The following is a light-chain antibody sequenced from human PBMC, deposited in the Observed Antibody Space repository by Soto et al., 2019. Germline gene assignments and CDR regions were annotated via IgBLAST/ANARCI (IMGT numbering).Light chain of an antibody. CDR3: QQLNIYPLT. J-gene: IGKJ5*01. CDR2: AAS. Sequence: DIQITQSPSSLSASVGDRVTITCLTSESITSFLNWYQQTPGKAPKLLIYAASTLQSGVPSRFSGSGSGTEFTLTISSLQPEDFATYYCQQLNIYPLTFGQGTRLEI. CDR1: ESITSF. V-gene: IGKV1-9*01.